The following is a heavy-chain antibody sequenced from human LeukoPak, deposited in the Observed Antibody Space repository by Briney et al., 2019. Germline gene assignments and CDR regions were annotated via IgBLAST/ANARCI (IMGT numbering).Heavy chain of an antibody. CDR1: GYSFTSYW. CDR2: IYPGDSDT. V-gene: IGHV5-51*01. CDR3: ARGYCSSTSCRHFDY. J-gene: IGHJ4*02. D-gene: IGHD2-2*01. Sequence: GESLKISCKGSGYSFTSYWIGWVRQMPGKGLEWMGIIYPGDSDTRYSPSFQGQVTISADKSISTAYLQWSSLKASDTAMYYCARGYCSSTSCRHFDYWGQGTLVTVSS.